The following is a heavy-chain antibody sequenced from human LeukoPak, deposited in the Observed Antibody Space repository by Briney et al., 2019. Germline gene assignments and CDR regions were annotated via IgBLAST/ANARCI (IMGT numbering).Heavy chain of an antibody. V-gene: IGHV3-23*01. CDR2: ISGSGGST. Sequence: GGSLRLSCAASGFTFSSYAMSWVRQAPGKGLEWVSAISGSGGSTYYADSVKGRFTISRDNAKNSLYLQMNSLRAEDTAVYYCARDNNYYGMDVWGQGTTVTVSS. CDR1: GFTFSSYA. J-gene: IGHJ6*02. CDR3: ARDNNYYGMDV.